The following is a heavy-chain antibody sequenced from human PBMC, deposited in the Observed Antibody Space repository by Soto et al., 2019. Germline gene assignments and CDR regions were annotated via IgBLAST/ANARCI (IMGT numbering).Heavy chain of an antibody. J-gene: IGHJ5*02. V-gene: IGHV1-69*01. CDR2: IIPIFGTA. CDR3: RCLEWLLSGWFDP. D-gene: IGHD3-3*01. Sequence: QVQLVQSGAEVKKPGSSVKVSCKASGGTFSSYAISWVRQAPGQGLEWMGGIIPIFGTANYAQKFQGRVTITADESTSTAYMELSSLRSEDTAVSLLRCLEWLLSGWFDPWGQGTLVTVSS. CDR1: GGTFSSYA.